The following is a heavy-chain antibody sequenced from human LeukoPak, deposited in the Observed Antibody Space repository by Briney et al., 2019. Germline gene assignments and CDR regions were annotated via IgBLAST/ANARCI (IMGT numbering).Heavy chain of an antibody. V-gene: IGHV4-59*08. CDR3: ARRTAKTPNYFDY. D-gene: IGHD1-1*01. J-gene: IGHJ4*02. Sequence: SETLSLTCTVSGDSINNYYWTWIRQPPGKGLDWIEYIYYSGNTNYNPSLKSRVTISLDTSKNQFSLKLTSVTAADTAMYYCARRTAKTPNYFDYWGQGALVTVSA. CDR1: GDSINNYY. CDR2: IYYSGNT.